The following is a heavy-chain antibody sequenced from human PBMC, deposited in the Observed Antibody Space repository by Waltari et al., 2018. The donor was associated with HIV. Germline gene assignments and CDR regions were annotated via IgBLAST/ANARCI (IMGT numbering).Heavy chain of an antibody. CDR2: INPSRGST. Sequence: QVQLVQSGAEVKKPGASVKVSCKASGYTFTSDYMHWLAQAPGQGCEWMGIINPSRGSTSYAQEFQGKVTMTRDTSSSTVYMELSSLRAEETAVYYCARDLQQLVHEGFDPWGQGTLVTVSS. J-gene: IGHJ5*02. CDR1: GYTFTSDY. D-gene: IGHD6-6*01. V-gene: IGHV1-46*01. CDR3: ARDLQQLVHEGFDP.